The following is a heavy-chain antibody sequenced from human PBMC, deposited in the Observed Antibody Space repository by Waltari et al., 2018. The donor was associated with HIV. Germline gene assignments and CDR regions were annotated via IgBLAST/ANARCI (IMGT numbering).Heavy chain of an antibody. V-gene: IGHV1-69*01. Sequence: QVQLVQSGAEVKKPGSSVKVSCKASGGTLSSHPISWVRQAPGQGLEWMGGIIPIFGTANYAQKFQGRVTITADESTSTAYMELSSLRSEDTAVYYCASLQYSSSPNDYWGQGTLVTVSS. J-gene: IGHJ4*02. CDR3: ASLQYSSSPNDY. CDR2: IIPIFGTA. CDR1: GGTLSSHP. D-gene: IGHD6-6*01.